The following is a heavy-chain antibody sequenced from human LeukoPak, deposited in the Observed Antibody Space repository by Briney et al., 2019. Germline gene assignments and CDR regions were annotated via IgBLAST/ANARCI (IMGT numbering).Heavy chain of an antibody. CDR3: ARDEKWLVDY. Sequence: ASVKVSCKASGYTFTSHGISWVRQAPGQGLEWMGWLSAYSGNTNYAQKFQGRVTMTTDTSTSTVYMELRSLRLDDTAVYYCARDEKWLVDYWGQGTLVTVPS. D-gene: IGHD6-19*01. CDR1: GYTFTSHG. V-gene: IGHV1-18*01. J-gene: IGHJ4*02. CDR2: LSAYSGNT.